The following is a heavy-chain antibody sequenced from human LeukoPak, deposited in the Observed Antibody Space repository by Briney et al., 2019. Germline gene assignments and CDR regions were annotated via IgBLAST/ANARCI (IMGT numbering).Heavy chain of an antibody. Sequence: SVKVSCKASGYTFTGYYMHWVRQAPGQGLEWMGWINPNSGGTNYAQKFQGRVTMTRDTSISTAYMELSRLRSDDTAVYYCAREGMTTVTTDGMDVWGQGTTVTVSS. D-gene: IGHD4-17*01. CDR1: GYTFTGYY. CDR2: INPNSGGT. CDR3: AREGMTTVTTDGMDV. V-gene: IGHV1-2*02. J-gene: IGHJ6*02.